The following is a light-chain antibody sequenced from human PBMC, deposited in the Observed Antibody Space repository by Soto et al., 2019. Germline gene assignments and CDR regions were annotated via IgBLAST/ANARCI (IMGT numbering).Light chain of an antibody. V-gene: IGLV2-8*01. Sequence: QSVLTQPASVTGSPGQSITISCTGTSSDIGGYNHVSWYRQYPGTAPKLIIYEVSKRPSGVPDRFSGSKSGNTASLTVSGLQAEDEADYYCSSFAGSPVVFGGGTKLTVL. CDR2: EVS. CDR1: SSDIGGYNH. J-gene: IGLJ2*01. CDR3: SSFAGSPVV.